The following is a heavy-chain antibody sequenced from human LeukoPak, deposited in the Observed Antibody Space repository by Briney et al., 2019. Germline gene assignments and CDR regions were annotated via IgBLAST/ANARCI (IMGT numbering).Heavy chain of an antibody. CDR1: GFTFSSYE. J-gene: IGHJ4*02. CDR3: AREDYDSSGYYYALDY. D-gene: IGHD3-22*01. Sequence: GGSLRLSCAASGFTFSSYEMNWVRQAPGKGLEWVSYISSSGSTIYYADSVKGRFTISRDNAKNSLYLQMNSLRAEDTAVYYCAREDYDSSGYYYALDYWGQGALVTVSS. CDR2: ISSSGSTI. V-gene: IGHV3-48*03.